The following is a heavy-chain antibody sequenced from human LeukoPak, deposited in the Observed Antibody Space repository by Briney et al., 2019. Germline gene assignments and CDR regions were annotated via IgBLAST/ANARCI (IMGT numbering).Heavy chain of an antibody. CDR1: GYTFTAYY. CDR2: INPNSGGT. CDR3: ARYHLVVPGGYEDHYYGMDV. D-gene: IGHD2-2*01. J-gene: IGHJ6*02. Sequence: ASVKVSCKASGYTFTAYYMHWVRQAPGQGLEWMGWINPNSGGTNYAQKFQGRVTMTRDTSISTANMELSRLRSDDTAVYYCARYHLVVPGGYEDHYYGMDVWGQGTTVTVSS. V-gene: IGHV1-2*02.